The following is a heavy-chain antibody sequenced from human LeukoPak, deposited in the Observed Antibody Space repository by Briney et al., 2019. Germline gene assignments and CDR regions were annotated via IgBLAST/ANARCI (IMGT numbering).Heavy chain of an antibody. J-gene: IGHJ4*02. Sequence: PGGSLRLSCAASGFTFSSYAMSWVRQAPGKGLEWVSAISGSGGSTYYADSVKGRFTISRDNSKNTLYLQMNSLRAEDTAVYYCAKTPFGGGNSGVYLDYWGQGTLVTVSS. CDR1: GFTFSSYA. CDR3: AKTPFGGGNSGVYLDY. D-gene: IGHD4-23*01. V-gene: IGHV3-23*01. CDR2: ISGSGGST.